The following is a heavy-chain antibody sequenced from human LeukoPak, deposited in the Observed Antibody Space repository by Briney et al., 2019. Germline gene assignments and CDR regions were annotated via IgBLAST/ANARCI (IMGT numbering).Heavy chain of an antibody. Sequence: GGSLRLSCPASGFTFSNYAMSWVRQAPGKGLEWVSFIGGSGGGTYYADSVKGRFTVSRDNSRNTLYVQMNSLRAEDTAIYYCAKGLGDSIGYYGRPIDYWGQGTLVTVSS. V-gene: IGHV3-23*01. J-gene: IGHJ4*02. CDR3: AKGLGDSIGYYGRPIDY. CDR2: IGGSGGGT. D-gene: IGHD3-22*01. CDR1: GFTFSNYA.